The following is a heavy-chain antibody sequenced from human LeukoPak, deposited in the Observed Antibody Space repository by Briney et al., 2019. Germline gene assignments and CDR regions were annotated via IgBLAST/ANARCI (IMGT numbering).Heavy chain of an antibody. Sequence: QSGGSLRLSCAASGFTFSSYWMSWVRQAPGKGLEWVANIKQDGSEKYYVDSVKGRFTISRDNAKNSLYLQMNSLRAEDTAVYYCARTTWIQLWSIVVGATPYYYMDVWGKGTTVTISS. J-gene: IGHJ6*03. V-gene: IGHV3-7*01. CDR1: GFTFSSYW. CDR3: ARTTWIQLWSIVVGATPYYYMDV. CDR2: IKQDGSEK. D-gene: IGHD5-18*01.